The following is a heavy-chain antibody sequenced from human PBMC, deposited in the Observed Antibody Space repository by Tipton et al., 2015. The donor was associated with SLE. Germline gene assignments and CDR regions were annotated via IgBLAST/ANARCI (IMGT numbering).Heavy chain of an antibody. J-gene: IGHJ6*02. V-gene: IGHV4-39*01. CDR1: GGSISSSSYY. D-gene: IGHD3-22*01. CDR2: IYYSGST. CDR3: ARGRYYYDSSGYYLYYYYGMDV. Sequence: TLSLTCTVSGGSISSSSYYWGWIRQPPGKGLEWIGSIYYSGSTYYNPSLKSRVTISVDTSKNQFSLKLSSVTAADTAVYYCARGRYYYDSSGYYLYYYYGMDVWGQGTTVTVSS.